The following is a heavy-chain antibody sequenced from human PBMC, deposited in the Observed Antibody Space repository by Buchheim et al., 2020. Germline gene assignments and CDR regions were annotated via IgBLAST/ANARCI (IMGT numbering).Heavy chain of an antibody. CDR2: IKQDGSEK. CDR1: GFTFSSYW. Sequence: EVQLVESGGGLVQPGGSLRLSCAASGFTFSSYWMSWVRQAPGKGLEWVANIKQDGSEKYYVDSVKGRFTISRDNAKNSLYLQMNSLRAEDTDVYYCARDEVVGFWSGYSYYMDVWGKGTT. D-gene: IGHD3-3*01. J-gene: IGHJ6*03. CDR3: ARDEVVGFWSGYSYYMDV. V-gene: IGHV3-7*01.